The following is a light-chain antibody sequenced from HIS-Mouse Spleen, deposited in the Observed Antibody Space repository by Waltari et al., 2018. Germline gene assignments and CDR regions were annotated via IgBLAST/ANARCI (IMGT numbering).Light chain of an antibody. Sequence: SYELTQPPSASVSPGQTARTTCPGESCHKKYASWYQQKSGQAPVLVIYEDSKRPSGIPERFSGSSSGTMATLTISGAQVEDEADYYCYSTDSSGNHRVFGGGTKLTVL. CDR3: YSTDSSGNHRV. V-gene: IGLV3-10*01. CDR1: SCHKKY. CDR2: EDS. J-gene: IGLJ2*01.